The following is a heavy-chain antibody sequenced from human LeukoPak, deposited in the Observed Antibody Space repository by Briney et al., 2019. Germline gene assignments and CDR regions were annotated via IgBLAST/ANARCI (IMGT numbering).Heavy chain of an antibody. V-gene: IGHV3-64D*06. D-gene: IGHD1-1*01. CDR1: GFTFTSHM. CDR3: VREGLERRTDFDD. Sequence: GGSLRLSCSASGFTFTSHMMHWGRPTPGKGLQYYAGSVKGRFTISRDRSKNTVYLQMNSLTAEDTAVYYCVREGLERRTDFDDWGQGTLVSVSS. J-gene: IGHJ4*02.